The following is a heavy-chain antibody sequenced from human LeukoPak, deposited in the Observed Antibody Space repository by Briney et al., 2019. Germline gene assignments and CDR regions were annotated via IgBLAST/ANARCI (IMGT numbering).Heavy chain of an antibody. Sequence: GGSLRLSCAASGFTFSSYAMHWVRQAPGKGLEWVAVISYDGSNKYYADSVKGRFTISRDNSKNTLYLQMNSLRAEDTAVYYCAKSAVPAAIRVWFDPWGQGTLVTVSS. CDR2: ISYDGSNK. D-gene: IGHD2-2*02. CDR3: AKSAVPAAIRVWFDP. CDR1: GFTFSSYA. J-gene: IGHJ5*02. V-gene: IGHV3-30-3*02.